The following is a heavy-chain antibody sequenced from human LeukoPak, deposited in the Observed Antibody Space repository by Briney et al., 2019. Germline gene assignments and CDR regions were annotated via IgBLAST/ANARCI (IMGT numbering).Heavy chain of an antibody. V-gene: IGHV1-2*02. J-gene: IGHJ4*02. CDR3: ARDSEVVPAALDY. CDR1: GYTFTGYY. CDR2: INPNSGGT. Sequence: EASVKVSCKASGYTFTGYYMHWVRQAPGQGLEWMGWINPNSGGTNYAQKFQGRVTMTRDTSISTAYMELSRLRSDDTAVYYCARDSEVVPAALDYWGQGTLVTVSS. D-gene: IGHD2-2*01.